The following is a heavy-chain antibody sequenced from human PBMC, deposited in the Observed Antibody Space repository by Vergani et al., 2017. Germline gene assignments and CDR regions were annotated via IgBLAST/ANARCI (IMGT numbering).Heavy chain of an antibody. CDR2: IIPIFGTA. CDR3: ARSRVPFVVVPAAMRPHYYYYMDV. Sequence: QVQLVQSGAEVKKPGSSVKVSCKASGGTFSSYAISWVRQAPGQGLEWMGGIIPIFGTANYAQKFQGRVTITADESTSTAYMALSSLRSEDTAVYYCARSRVPFVVVPAAMRPHYYYYMDVWGKGTTVTVSS. J-gene: IGHJ6*03. V-gene: IGHV1-69*01. D-gene: IGHD2-2*01. CDR1: GGTFSSYA.